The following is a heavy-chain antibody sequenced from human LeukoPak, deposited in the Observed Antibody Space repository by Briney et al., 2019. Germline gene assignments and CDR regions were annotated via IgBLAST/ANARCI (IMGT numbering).Heavy chain of an antibody. CDR3: TTPRHSSSWFDY. D-gene: IGHD6-13*01. CDR1: GCTFSNAW. J-gene: IGHJ4*02. Sequence: PGGSLRLSCAASGCTFSNAWMSWVRQAPGKGLEWVGRIKSKTDGGTTDYAAPVKGRFTISRDDSKNTLYLQMNSLKTEDTAVYYCTTPRHSSSWFDYWGQGTLVTVSS. CDR2: IKSKTDGGTT. V-gene: IGHV3-15*01.